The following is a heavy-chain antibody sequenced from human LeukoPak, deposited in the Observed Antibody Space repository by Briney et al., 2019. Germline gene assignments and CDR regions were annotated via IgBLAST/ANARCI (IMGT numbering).Heavy chain of an antibody. CDR1: GYTFIDYY. J-gene: IGHJ4*02. V-gene: IGHV1-2*06. D-gene: IGHD4-11*01. CDR2: IHPNSGDT. Sequence: ASVKVSCKTSGYTFIDYYIHWVRQAPGHKLEWMGRIHPNSGDTNSARKFQGRLTMTRDTSISTAYMELSTLRSDDTAIYYCARGPNDYYSYYFDVWGQGTLVTVSS. CDR3: ARGPNDYYSYYFDV.